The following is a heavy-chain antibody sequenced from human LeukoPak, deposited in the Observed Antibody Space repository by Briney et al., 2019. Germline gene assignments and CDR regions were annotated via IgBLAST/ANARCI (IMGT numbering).Heavy chain of an antibody. CDR1: GFTFSSYG. V-gene: IGHV3-33*01. CDR2: IWYDGSNK. D-gene: IGHD6-19*01. Sequence: GGSLRLSCAASGFTFSSYGMHWVRQAPGKGLEWVAVIWYDGSNKYYADSVKGRFTISRDNSKNTLYLQMNSLRAEDTAVYYCAREAVAEGYFDHWGQGTLVTVSS. J-gene: IGHJ4*02. CDR3: AREAVAEGYFDH.